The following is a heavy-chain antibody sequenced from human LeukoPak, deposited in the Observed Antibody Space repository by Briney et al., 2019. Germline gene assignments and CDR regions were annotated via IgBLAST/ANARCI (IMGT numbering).Heavy chain of an antibody. J-gene: IGHJ6*02. CDR2: ISSSSSYI. CDR1: GFTFSSYS. V-gene: IGHV3-21*01. CDR3: ARDLPSYDFSGGMDV. D-gene: IGHD3-3*01. Sequence: GGSLRLSCAASGFTFSSYSMNWVRQAPGKGLEWVSSISSSSSYIYYADSVKGRFTISRDNAKNSLYLQMNSLRAEDTAVYYCARDLPSYDFSGGMDVWGQGTTVTVSS.